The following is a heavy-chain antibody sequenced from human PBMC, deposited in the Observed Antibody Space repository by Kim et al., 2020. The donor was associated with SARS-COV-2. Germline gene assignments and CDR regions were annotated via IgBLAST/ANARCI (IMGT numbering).Heavy chain of an antibody. CDR2: ISASGDNT. Sequence: GGSLRLSCAASGFTFSSFAMSWVRQAPGKGLEWVSVISASGDNTYYADSVKGRFIISRDNSKNTLYLQMNSLRADDTAVYYCTKDQDWNDVHHVDHWGQGTLVTVSS. J-gene: IGHJ4*02. V-gene: IGHV3-23*01. D-gene: IGHD1-1*01. CDR3: TKDQDWNDVHHVDH. CDR1: GFTFSSFA.